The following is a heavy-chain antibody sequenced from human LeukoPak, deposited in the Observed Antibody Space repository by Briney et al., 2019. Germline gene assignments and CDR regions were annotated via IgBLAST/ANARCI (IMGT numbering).Heavy chain of an antibody. Sequence: GGSLRLSCAASGFTFSSYAMSWVRQAPGKGLEWGSAISGSGGSTYYADSVKGRFTISRDDSKNTLYLQMNSLRAEDTAVYYCWYYDSSGYYRSHAFDIWGQGTMVTVSS. J-gene: IGHJ3*02. D-gene: IGHD3-22*01. CDR3: WYYDSSGYYRSHAFDI. CDR2: ISGSGGST. V-gene: IGHV3-23*01. CDR1: GFTFSSYA.